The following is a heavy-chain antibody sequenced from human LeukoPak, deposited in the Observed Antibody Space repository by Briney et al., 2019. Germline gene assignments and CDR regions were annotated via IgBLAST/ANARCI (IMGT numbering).Heavy chain of an antibody. Sequence: PSETLSLTCTVSGGSISSSSYFWGWIRQPPGKGLEWIGSIYYSGSTYYNPSLKSRVTISVDTSKNQFSLNLTSVTAADTAVYYCASRRVRPYAFDIWGQGTKVTVSS. J-gene: IGHJ3*02. CDR2: IYYSGST. CDR3: ASRRVRPYAFDI. V-gene: IGHV4-39*01. CDR1: GGSISSSSYF.